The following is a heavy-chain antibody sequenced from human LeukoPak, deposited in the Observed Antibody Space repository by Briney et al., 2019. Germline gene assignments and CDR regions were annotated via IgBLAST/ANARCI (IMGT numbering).Heavy chain of an antibody. CDR3: ARGNEYYDFWSGYYRDWFDP. Sequence: SETLSLTCTVSGGSISNNYWSWFRQPPGKGLEWIGYIYYSGSTNYNPSLKSRVTISVDTSKSQFSLKLSSVTAADTAVYYCARGNEYYDFWSGYYRDWFDPWGQGTLVTVSS. CDR1: GGSISNNY. J-gene: IGHJ5*02. CDR2: IYYSGST. D-gene: IGHD3-3*01. V-gene: IGHV4-59*01.